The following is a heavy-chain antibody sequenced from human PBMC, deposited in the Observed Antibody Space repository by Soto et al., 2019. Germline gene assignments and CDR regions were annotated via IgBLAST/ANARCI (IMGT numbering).Heavy chain of an antibody. J-gene: IGHJ4*02. CDR2: IYSSGNT. CDR3: ARDHWTPVGGSGSYYFFDY. D-gene: IGHD3-10*01. CDR1: GVSISGFY. V-gene: IGHV4-4*07. Sequence: SETLSLTYTVSGVSISGFYCTWIRQPAGRGLEWIGRIYSSGNTYYNPSLTSRVTMSVDTSKNQFSLKLTSVTAADTAVYFCARDHWTPVGGSGSYYFFDYWGQGALVTVSS.